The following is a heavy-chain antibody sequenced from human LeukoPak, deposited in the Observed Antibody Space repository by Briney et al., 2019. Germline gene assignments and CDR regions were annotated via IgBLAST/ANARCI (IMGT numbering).Heavy chain of an antibody. CDR3: ARAGGPRFGELFC. Sequence: RPGGSLRLSCAASGFTFSAYTMNWVRQAPGKGLEWVSSTRSSSSYIYYTDSVKGRFTISRDNAKNSLYLQMNSLRAEDTAVYYCARAGGPRFGELFCWGQGTLVTVSS. CDR1: GFTFSAYT. J-gene: IGHJ4*02. V-gene: IGHV3-21*06. D-gene: IGHD3-10*02. CDR2: TRSSSSYI.